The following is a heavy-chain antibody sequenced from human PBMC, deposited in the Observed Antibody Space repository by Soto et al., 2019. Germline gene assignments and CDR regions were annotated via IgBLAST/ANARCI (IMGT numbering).Heavy chain of an antibody. Sequence: PGGSLRLSCAASGFTFSSYSMKWVRQPPGKGLEWVSYISSNSRTMFYADSVKGRFTISRDNAKNSLYLQMSSLRDEDTAVYYCARGLSSSGRYALWYWGQGALVTVSS. CDR3: ARGLSSSGRYALWY. D-gene: IGHD6-19*01. J-gene: IGHJ4*02. V-gene: IGHV3-48*02. CDR1: GFTFSSYS. CDR2: ISSNSRTM.